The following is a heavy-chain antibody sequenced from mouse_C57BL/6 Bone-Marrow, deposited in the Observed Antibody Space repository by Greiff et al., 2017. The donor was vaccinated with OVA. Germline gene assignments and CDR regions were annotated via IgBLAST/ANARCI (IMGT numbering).Heavy chain of an antibody. J-gene: IGHJ3*01. V-gene: IGHV5-17*01. CDR2: ISSGSSTI. D-gene: IGHD2-10*01. Sequence: EVKLQESGGGLVKPGGSLKLSCAASGFTFSDYGMHWVRQAPEKGLEWVAYISSGSSTIYYADTVKGRFTISRDNAKNTLFLQMTSLRSEDTAMYYCARNPLPCRRASWFAYWGQGTLVTVSA. CDR3: ARNPLPCRRASWFAY. CDR1: GFTFSDYG.